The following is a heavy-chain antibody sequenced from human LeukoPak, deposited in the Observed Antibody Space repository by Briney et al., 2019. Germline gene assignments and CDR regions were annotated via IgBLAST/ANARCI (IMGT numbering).Heavy chain of an antibody. CDR2: MSSRRNYI. J-gene: IGHJ4*02. D-gene: IGHD4-17*01. CDR3: VKLFGDLGY. V-gene: IGHV3-21*03. CDR1: GFTFSSYS. Sequence: PRGSLRLSCAASGFTFSSYSTIWVRPAPPQGLEWVSSMSSRRNYIYHADCVMRRFPISRENSKNTLYLQMNSLGADDTAVYYCVKLFGDLGYWGQGTLVTVSS.